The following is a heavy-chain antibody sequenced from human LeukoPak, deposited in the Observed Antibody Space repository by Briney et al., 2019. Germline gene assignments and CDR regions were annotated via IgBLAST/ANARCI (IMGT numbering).Heavy chain of an antibody. CDR1: GGSISSGGYY. D-gene: IGHD5-12*01. Sequence: SQTLSLTCTVSGGSISSGGYYWSWIRQPPGKGLEWIGYIYYSGSTNYNPSLKSRVTISVDTSKNQFSLKLSSVTAADTAVYYCASGYDLLGVDYWGQGTLVTVSS. CDR2: IYYSGST. CDR3: ASGYDLLGVDY. J-gene: IGHJ4*02. V-gene: IGHV4-61*08.